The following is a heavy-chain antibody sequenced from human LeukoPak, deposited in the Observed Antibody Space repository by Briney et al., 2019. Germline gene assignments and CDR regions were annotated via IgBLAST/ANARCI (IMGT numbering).Heavy chain of an antibody. CDR3: TRDHGLDV. J-gene: IGHJ6*02. Sequence: GGSLRLSCAASGFTFTSYCMSSVRQAPRKGLMWVSQINSDGSATSCADPVKGRCTISRDNAKNMLYLEMNSLRVEDTAVYFCTRDHGLDVWGQGTTVTVSS. V-gene: IGHV3-74*01. CDR1: GFTFTSYC. CDR2: INSDGSAT.